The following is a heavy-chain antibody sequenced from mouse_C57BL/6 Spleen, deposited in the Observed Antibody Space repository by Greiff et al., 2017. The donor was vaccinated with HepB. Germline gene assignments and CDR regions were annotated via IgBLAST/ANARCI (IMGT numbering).Heavy chain of an antibody. J-gene: IGHJ3*01. Sequence: EVKLVESGGDLVKPGGSLKLSCAASGFTFSSYGMSWVRQTPDKGLEWVATICRGGSYTYYPDSVKGRFTISRDNAKNTLYLQMSSLKSEDTAMYYCARHYSNYPGFAYWGQGTLVTVSA. V-gene: IGHV5-6*01. CDR1: GFTFSSYG. CDR2: ICRGGSYT. D-gene: IGHD2-5*01. CDR3: ARHYSNYPGFAY.